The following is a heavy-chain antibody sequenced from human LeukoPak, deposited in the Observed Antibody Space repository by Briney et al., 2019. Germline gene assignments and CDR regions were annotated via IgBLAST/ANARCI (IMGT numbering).Heavy chain of an antibody. V-gene: IGHV1-8*03. J-gene: IGHJ4*02. D-gene: IGHD2-2*01. CDR3: ARGGDIVVVPAANHGDY. Sequence: ASVKVSCKASGYAFTSYDINWVRQATGQGLEWMGWMNPNSGNTGYAQKFQGRVTITRNTSISTAYMELSSLRSEDTAVYYCARGGDIVVVPAANHGDYWGQGTLVTVSS. CDR2: MNPNSGNT. CDR1: GYAFTSYD.